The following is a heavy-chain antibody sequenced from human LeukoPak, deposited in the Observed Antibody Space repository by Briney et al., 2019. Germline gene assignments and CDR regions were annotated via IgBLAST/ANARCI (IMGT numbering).Heavy chain of an antibody. D-gene: IGHD6-19*01. CDR3: ARDYSSGWYTLHFDY. CDR1: GFNFRNYA. J-gene: IGHJ4*02. V-gene: IGHV3-23*01. Sequence: GGSLRLSCAASGFNFRNYAMTWVRQAPGKGLEWVSAISSSGGSTYYTDSVKGRFTISRDNAKNSLYLQMNSLRDEDTAVYYCARDYSSGWYTLHFDYWGQGTLVTVSS. CDR2: ISSSGGST.